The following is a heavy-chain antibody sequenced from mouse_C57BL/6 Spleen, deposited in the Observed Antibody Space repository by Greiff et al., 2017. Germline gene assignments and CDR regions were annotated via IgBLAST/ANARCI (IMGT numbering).Heavy chain of an antibody. D-gene: IGHD4-1*01. CDR2: IYPGDGDT. CDR3: ARQTGTGDYFDY. CDR1: GYAFSSYW. Sequence: VKLQESGAELVKPGASVKISCKASGYAFSSYWMNWVKQRPGKGLEWIGQIYPGDGDTNYNGKFKGKATLTADKSSSTAYMQLSSLTSEDSAVYFCARQTGTGDYFDYWGQGTTLTVSS. J-gene: IGHJ2*01. V-gene: IGHV1-80*01.